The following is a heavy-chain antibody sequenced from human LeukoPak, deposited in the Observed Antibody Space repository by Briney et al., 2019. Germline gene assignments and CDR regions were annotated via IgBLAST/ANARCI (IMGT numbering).Heavy chain of an antibody. CDR2: INHSGST. CDR1: GGSFSGYY. J-gene: IGHJ4*02. D-gene: IGHD5-12*01. CDR3: AREGSDSGYDFVGP. Sequence: SETLSLTCAVYGGSFSGYYWSWIRQPPGKGLEWIGEINHSGSTNYNPSLKSRVTKSVDTSKNQFSLKLSSVTAADTAVYYCAREGSDSGYDFVGPWGQGTLVTVSS. V-gene: IGHV4-34*01.